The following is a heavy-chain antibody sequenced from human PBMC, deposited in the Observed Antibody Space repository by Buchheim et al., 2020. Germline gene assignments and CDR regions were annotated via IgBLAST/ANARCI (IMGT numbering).Heavy chain of an antibody. CDR2: IKQDGSEK. CDR1: GFTFISYW. CDR3: ARDGLRGPAWIDY. J-gene: IGHJ4*02. D-gene: IGHD3-16*01. Sequence: EVQLVESGGGLVQPGGSLRLSCAASGFTFISYWMSWVRQAPGKGLEWVANIKQDGSEKYYVDSVKGRFTISRDNAKNSLYLQMNSLRAEDTAVYYCARDGLRGPAWIDYWGQGTL. V-gene: IGHV3-7*01.